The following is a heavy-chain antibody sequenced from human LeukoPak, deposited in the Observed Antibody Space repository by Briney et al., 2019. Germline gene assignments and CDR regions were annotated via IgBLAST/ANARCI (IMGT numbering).Heavy chain of an antibody. CDR1: GFTFSSYA. V-gene: IGHV3-30-3*01. Sequence: GGSLRLSCAASGFTFSSYAMHWVRQAPGKGLEWVAVISYDGSNKYYADSVKGRFTISRDNSKDILYLQMSSLRVDDSATYYCVGEVGSRQMNSWGQGTLVTVSS. CDR2: ISYDGSNK. D-gene: IGHD1-26*01. J-gene: IGHJ5*02. CDR3: VGEVGSRQMNS.